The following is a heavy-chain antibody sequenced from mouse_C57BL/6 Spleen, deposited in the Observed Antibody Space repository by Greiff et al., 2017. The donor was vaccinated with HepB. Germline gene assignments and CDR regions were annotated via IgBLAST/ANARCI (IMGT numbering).Heavy chain of an antibody. V-gene: IGHV1-80*01. D-gene: IGHD1-1*01. CDR1: GYAFSSYW. CDR3: AREGPHYYGPRFAY. Sequence: QVQLQQSGAELVKPGASVKISCKASGYAFSSYWMNWVKQRPGKGLEWIGQIYPGDGDTNYNGKFKGKATLTADKSSSTAYMQLSSLTSEDSAVYFCAREGPHYYGPRFAYWGQGTLVTVSA. J-gene: IGHJ3*01. CDR2: IYPGDGDT.